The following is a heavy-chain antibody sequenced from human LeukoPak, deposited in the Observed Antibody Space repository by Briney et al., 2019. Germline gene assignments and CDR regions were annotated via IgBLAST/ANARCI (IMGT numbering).Heavy chain of an antibody. V-gene: IGHV4-39*01. CDR1: GGSISSSSYY. CDR3: ASSYPRDYYDSSGYYLFDY. CDR2: IYYSGST. Sequence: KPSETLSLTCTVSGGSISSSSYYWGWIRQPPGKGLEWIGSIYYSGSTYYNPSLKSRVTISVDTSKNQFSPKLSSVTAADTAVYYCASSYPRDYYDSSGYYLFDYWGQGTLVTVSS. J-gene: IGHJ4*02. D-gene: IGHD3-22*01.